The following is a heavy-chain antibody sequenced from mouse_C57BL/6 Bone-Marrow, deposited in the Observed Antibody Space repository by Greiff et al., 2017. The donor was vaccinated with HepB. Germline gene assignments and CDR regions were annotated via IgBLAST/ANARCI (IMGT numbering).Heavy chain of an antibody. D-gene: IGHD4-1*01. CDR2: IYPRSGNT. Sequence: QVQLQESGAELARPGASVKLSCKASGYTFTSYGISWVKQRTGQGLEWIGEIYPRSGNTYYNEKFKGKATLTADKSSSTAYMELRSLTSEDSAVYFCARKKLGLNFDYWGQGTTLTVSS. CDR3: ARKKLGLNFDY. V-gene: IGHV1-81*01. CDR1: GYTFTSYG. J-gene: IGHJ2*01.